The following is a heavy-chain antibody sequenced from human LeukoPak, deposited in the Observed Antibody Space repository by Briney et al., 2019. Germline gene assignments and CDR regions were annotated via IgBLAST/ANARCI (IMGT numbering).Heavy chain of an antibody. CDR1: GGSMSGHF. CDR3: ARAPVVRGVFGWFDF. Sequence: SETLSLTCNVSGGSMSGHFWIWFRQPPGKGLEWIGHRDDSGRSNYNPSLRSRVTISIDTSKNRFSLKLNSVTAADTADYYCARAPVVRGVFGWFDFWGQGVLVTVSS. V-gene: IGHV4-59*11. D-gene: IGHD3-10*01. J-gene: IGHJ5*01. CDR2: RDDSGRS.